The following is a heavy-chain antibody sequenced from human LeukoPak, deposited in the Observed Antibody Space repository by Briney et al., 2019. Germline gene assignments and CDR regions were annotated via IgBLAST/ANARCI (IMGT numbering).Heavy chain of an antibody. CDR2: ISGSGGST. Sequence: AGGSLRLSCAASGFTFSSYGMSWVRQAPGKGLEWVSAISGSGGSTCYADSVKGRFTISRDNSKNTLYLQMNSLRAEDTAVYYCAKRPYSSSWRDWFDPWGQGTLVTVSS. V-gene: IGHV3-23*01. J-gene: IGHJ5*02. CDR1: GFTFSSYG. D-gene: IGHD6-13*01. CDR3: AKRPYSSSWRDWFDP.